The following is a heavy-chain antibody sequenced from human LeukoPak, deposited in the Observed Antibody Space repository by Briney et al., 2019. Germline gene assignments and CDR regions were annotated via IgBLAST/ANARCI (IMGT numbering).Heavy chain of an antibody. CDR3: ARVDRRGYSDYTAILPDY. V-gene: IGHV5-51*01. J-gene: IGHJ4*02. Sequence: GESLKISCKASAYSFTTYWIGWVRQMPGKGLEWMGLIYPGDSDTRYSPSFQGQVTISADKSISTAYLQWNSLKSSDTGMYYCARVDRRGYSDYTAILPDYWGQGTLVTVSS. CDR1: AYSFTTYW. CDR2: IYPGDSDT. D-gene: IGHD5-12*01.